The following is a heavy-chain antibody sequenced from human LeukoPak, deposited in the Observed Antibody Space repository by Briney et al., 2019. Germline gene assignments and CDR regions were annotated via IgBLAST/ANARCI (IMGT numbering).Heavy chain of an antibody. J-gene: IGHJ4*02. CDR2: INSDGSST. D-gene: IGHD1-26*01. CDR1: GFTFSRCW. Sequence: GGSLRLSCAASGFTFSRCWMHWVRQAPGKGLVWVSRINSDGSSTSYADSVKGRFTISRDNAKNTLYLQMNTLRAEDTAVYYCASDLKWELLQPFDYWGQGTLVTVSS. CDR3: ASDLKWELLQPFDY. V-gene: IGHV3-74*01.